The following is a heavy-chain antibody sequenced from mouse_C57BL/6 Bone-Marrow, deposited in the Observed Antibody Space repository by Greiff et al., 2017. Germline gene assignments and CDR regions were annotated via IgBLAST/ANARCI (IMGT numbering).Heavy chain of an antibody. CDR1: GFNIKDDY. Sequence: VQLQQSGAELVRPGASVKLSCTASGFNIKDDYMHWVKQRPEQGLEWIGWIDPENGDTEYASKFQGKATITADTSSNTAYLQLSSLTSEDTAFYSCTTYYGSSYEWYWGQGTTLTVSS. CDR2: IDPENGDT. D-gene: IGHD1-1*01. CDR3: TTYYGSSYEWY. J-gene: IGHJ2*01. V-gene: IGHV14-4*01.